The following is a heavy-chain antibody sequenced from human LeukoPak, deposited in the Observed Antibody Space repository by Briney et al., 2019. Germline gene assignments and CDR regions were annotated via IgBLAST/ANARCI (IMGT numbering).Heavy chain of an antibody. J-gene: IGHJ4*02. Sequence: SQTLSLTCAISGDSVSSKSVAWNWIRQSPSRGLEWLGRTYYRSKWYNEYAVSVKSRITINPDTSKNQFFLQLGSVTPEDTAVYYCARLGGDVDCWGQGTLVTVSS. CDR3: ARLGGDVDC. CDR1: GDSVSSKSVA. CDR2: TYYRSKWYN. D-gene: IGHD2-21*02. V-gene: IGHV6-1*01.